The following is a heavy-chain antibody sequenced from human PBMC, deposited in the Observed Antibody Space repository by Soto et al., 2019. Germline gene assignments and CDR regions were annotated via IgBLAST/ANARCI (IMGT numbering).Heavy chain of an antibody. J-gene: IGHJ4*02. V-gene: IGHV1-3*05. Sequence: QVQLVQSGAEEKKPGASVKVSCKASGYTFTSYAMHWVRQAPGQRLEWMGWINAGNGNTKYSQKFQGRVTITRDTSASTVYMELSSLRSEDPAVYYCARASGWYFLDYWGQGTLVTVSS. CDR2: INAGNGNT. D-gene: IGHD6-19*01. CDR1: GYTFTSYA. CDR3: ARASGWYFLDY.